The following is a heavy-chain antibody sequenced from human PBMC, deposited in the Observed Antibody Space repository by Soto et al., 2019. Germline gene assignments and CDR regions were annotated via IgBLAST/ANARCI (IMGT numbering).Heavy chain of an antibody. Sequence: SETLSLTCTVSGDSISGSYWSWIRQPPGKGLEWIGYTYYTVNTNYNPSLKSRVTISVDMSKNQFSLRLSSVTAADTAVYYCAGHSGYDFWSGSLDPWGQG. CDR3: AGHSGYDFWSGSLDP. CDR1: GDSISGSY. CDR2: TYYTVNT. J-gene: IGHJ5*02. V-gene: IGHV4-59*01. D-gene: IGHD3-3*01.